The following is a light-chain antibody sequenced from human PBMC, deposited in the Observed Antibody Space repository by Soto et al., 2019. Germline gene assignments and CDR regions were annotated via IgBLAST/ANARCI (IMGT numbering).Light chain of an antibody. CDR2: GAS. Sequence: IRVSHSPATVSVSPGERATLSCRASQSVSSYLAWYQQKPGQAPRLLIYGASNRATGVPDRFSGSGSGTDFTLTISRLEPEDFAVYYCQQYGSSPMITFGQGRRLEN. J-gene: IGKJ5*01. V-gene: IGKV3-20*01. CDR1: QSVSSY. CDR3: QQYGSSPMIT.